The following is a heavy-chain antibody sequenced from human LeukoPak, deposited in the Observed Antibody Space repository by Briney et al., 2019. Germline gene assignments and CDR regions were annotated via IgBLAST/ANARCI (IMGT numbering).Heavy chain of an antibody. V-gene: IGHV4-61*02. CDR1: GGSFSGSYY. J-gene: IGHJ3*02. CDR3: ARETLGGVVVPAAMPADAFDI. Sequence: SETLSLTCAVYGGSFSGSYYWSWIRQPAGKGLEWIGRIYTSGSTNYNPSLKSRVTISVDTSKNQFSLKLSSVTAADTAVYYCARETLGGVVVPAAMPADAFDIWGQGTMVTVSS. D-gene: IGHD2-2*01. CDR2: IYTSGST.